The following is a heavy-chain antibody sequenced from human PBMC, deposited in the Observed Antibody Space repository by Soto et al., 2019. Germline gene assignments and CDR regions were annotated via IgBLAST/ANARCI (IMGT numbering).Heavy chain of an antibody. V-gene: IGHV5-10-1*01. D-gene: IGHD3-22*01. J-gene: IGHJ4*02. Sequence: GESLKISCKGSGYSFTSYWISWVRQMHGKGLEWMGRIDPSDSYTNYSPSFQGHVTISADKSISTAYLQWSSLKASDTAMYYCARLGYYDSSGYRGYFDYWGQGTLVTVSS. CDR1: GYSFTSYW. CDR3: ARLGYYDSSGYRGYFDY. CDR2: IDPSDSYT.